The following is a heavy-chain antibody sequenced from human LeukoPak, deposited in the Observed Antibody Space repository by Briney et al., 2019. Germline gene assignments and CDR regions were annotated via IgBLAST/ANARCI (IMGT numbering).Heavy chain of an antibody. CDR1: TFIFSSYG. Sequence: GRSLRLSCAASTFIFSSYGMHWVRQAPGKGLEWVAVVWFDGSNKYYADSVKGQFTISRDNSKNTLYLQMNSLRVEDTAVYYCARESFVRIIRGMDVWGQGTTVTVSS. J-gene: IGHJ6*02. CDR2: VWFDGSNK. V-gene: IGHV3-33*01. CDR3: ARESFVRIIRGMDV. D-gene: IGHD3-16*01.